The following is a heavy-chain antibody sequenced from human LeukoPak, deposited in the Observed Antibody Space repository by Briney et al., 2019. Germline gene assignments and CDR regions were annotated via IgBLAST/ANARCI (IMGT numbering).Heavy chain of an antibody. CDR2: IWYDGSNK. CDR3: AKVLAVTSYGAKSIFDH. Sequence: GGSLRLSCAASGFTFSNYGVHWVRQAPGKGLEWVAFIWYDGSNKYYADSVKGRFTISRDNSKNTVYLQMNSLRAEDTAVYYCAKVLAVTSYGAKSIFDHWGQGTLVTVSS. V-gene: IGHV3-30*02. J-gene: IGHJ4*02. D-gene: IGHD4-23*01. CDR1: GFTFSNYG.